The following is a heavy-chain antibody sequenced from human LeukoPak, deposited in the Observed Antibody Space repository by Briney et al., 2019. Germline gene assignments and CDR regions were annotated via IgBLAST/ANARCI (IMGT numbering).Heavy chain of an antibody. CDR2: IYYSGST. Sequence: SETLSLTCTVSGGSISSYYWSWIRQPPGKGLEWIGYIYYSGSTNYNPSLKSRVTISVDTSKNQFSLKLSSVTAADTAVYYCARDQIFGVVTQYHDAFDIWGQGAMVTVSS. CDR3: ARDQIFGVVTQYHDAFDI. V-gene: IGHV4-59*01. J-gene: IGHJ3*02. CDR1: GGSISSYY. D-gene: IGHD3-3*01.